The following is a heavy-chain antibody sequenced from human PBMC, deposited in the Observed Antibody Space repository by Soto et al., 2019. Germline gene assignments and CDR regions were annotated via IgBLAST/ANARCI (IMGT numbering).Heavy chain of an antibody. CDR2: IYYSGST. D-gene: IGHD3-9*01. CDR1: GGSISSYY. J-gene: IGHJ6*03. V-gene: IGHV4-59*01. CDR3: ARGAEDILTGYYTFNENYYYYYMDV. Sequence: PSETLSLTCTVSGGSISSYYWSWIRQPPGKGLEWIGYIYYSGSTNYNPSLKSRVTISVDTSKNQFSLKLSSVTAADTAVYYCARGAEDILTGYYTFNENYYYYYMDVWGKGTTVT.